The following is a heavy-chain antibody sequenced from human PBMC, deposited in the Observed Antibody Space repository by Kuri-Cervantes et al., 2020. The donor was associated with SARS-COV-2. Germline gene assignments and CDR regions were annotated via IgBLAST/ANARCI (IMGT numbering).Heavy chain of an antibody. CDR3: ARAEYGEPINPLAWYFDL. Sequence: SLKISCAASGFTFSYYYMSWVRQAPGKGLEWVSYISSSGSTIYYAGSVKGRFTISRDNAKNSLYLQMNSLRAEDTAVYYCARAEYGEPINPLAWYFDLWGRGTLVTVSS. V-gene: IGHV3-11*01. J-gene: IGHJ2*01. D-gene: IGHD4-17*01. CDR2: ISSSGSTI. CDR1: GFTFSYYY.